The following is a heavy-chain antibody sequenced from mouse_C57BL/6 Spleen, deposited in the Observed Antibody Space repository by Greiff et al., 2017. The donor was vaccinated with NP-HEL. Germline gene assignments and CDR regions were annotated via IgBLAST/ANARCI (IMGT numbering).Heavy chain of an antibody. Sequence: VQLKQSGPELVKPGASVKISCKASGYSFTGYYMNWVKQSPEKSLEWIGEINPSTGGTTYNQKFKAKATLTVDKSSSTAYMQLKSLTSEDSAVYYCARDSNFDYWGQGTTLTVSS. J-gene: IGHJ2*01. V-gene: IGHV1-42*01. CDR1: GYSFTGYY. D-gene: IGHD2-5*01. CDR3: ARDSNFDY. CDR2: INPSTGGT.